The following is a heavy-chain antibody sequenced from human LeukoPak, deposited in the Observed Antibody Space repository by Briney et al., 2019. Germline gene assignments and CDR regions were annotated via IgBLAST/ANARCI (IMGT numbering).Heavy chain of an antibody. CDR2: IYSSGTT. D-gene: IGHD2-2*01. CDR3: ARLDILVPRAVEWFDP. CDR1: GDSISGKY. V-gene: IGHV4-4*07. J-gene: IGHJ5*01. Sequence: SETLSLTCIVSGDSISGKYWSWIRRPAGKGLEWLGRIYSSGTTDYSPSLMSRVTMSLDTSKNHISLRLRSVTAADTAVYYCARLDILVPRAVEWFDPWGQGTVVTVSS.